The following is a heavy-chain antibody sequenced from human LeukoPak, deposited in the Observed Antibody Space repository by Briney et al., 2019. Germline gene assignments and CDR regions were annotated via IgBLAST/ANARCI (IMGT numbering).Heavy chain of an antibody. CDR3: AKYITMIVVVITGAFDY. CDR1: GFTFSSYA. V-gene: IGHV3-23*01. J-gene: IGHJ4*02. CDR2: ISGSGGST. Sequence: AGGSLRLSCAASGFTFSSYAMSWVRQAPGKGLEWVSAISGSGGSTYYADSVKGRFTISRDNSKNTLYLQMNSLRAEDMAVYYCAKYITMIVVVITGAFDYWGQGTLVTVSS. D-gene: IGHD3-22*01.